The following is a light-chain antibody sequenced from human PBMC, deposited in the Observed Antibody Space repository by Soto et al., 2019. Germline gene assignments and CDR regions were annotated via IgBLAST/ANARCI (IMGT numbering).Light chain of an antibody. CDR1: NSNIGDND. Sequence: QLVLTQPPSSSATPGQRVTISCSGSNSNIGDNDVFWYQQLPGAAPQLLIYRTNERPSGVPDRFSASKAGSSASLAISGLRSEDEADYYCAAWDDSLSGVVFGGGTKVTVL. V-gene: IGLV1-47*01. CDR3: AAWDDSLSGVV. CDR2: RTN. J-gene: IGLJ3*02.